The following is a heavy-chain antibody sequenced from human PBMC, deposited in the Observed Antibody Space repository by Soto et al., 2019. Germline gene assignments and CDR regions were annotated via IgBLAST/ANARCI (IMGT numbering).Heavy chain of an antibody. D-gene: IGHD6-19*01. J-gene: IGHJ4*02. Sequence: ASVKVSSKASGYTLTSYAMHWVRQATGQRLEWMGWINAGNGNTKYSQKFQGRVTITRDTSASTAYMELSSLRSEDTAVYYCARATYSSGWYDYWGQGTLVTVSS. CDR2: INAGNGNT. V-gene: IGHV1-3*01. CDR3: ARATYSSGWYDY. CDR1: GYTLTSYA.